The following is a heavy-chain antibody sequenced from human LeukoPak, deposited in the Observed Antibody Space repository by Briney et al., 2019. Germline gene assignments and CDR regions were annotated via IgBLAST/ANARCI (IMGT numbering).Heavy chain of an antibody. CDR1: GGPISSSSYY. CDR3: ASLKRSWYLHSSSQTIDY. Sequence: SETLSLTCTVSGGPISSSSYYWGWIRQPPGKGLEWIGSIYYSGSTYYNPSLKSRVTISVDTSKNQFSLKLSSVTAADTAVYYCASLKRSWYLHSSSQTIDYWGQGTLVTVSS. D-gene: IGHD6-13*01. CDR2: IYYSGST. J-gene: IGHJ4*02. V-gene: IGHV4-39*01.